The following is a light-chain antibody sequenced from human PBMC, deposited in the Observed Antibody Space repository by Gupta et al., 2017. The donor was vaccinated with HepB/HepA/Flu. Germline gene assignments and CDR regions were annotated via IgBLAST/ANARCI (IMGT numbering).Light chain of an antibody. Sequence: SYVLTQTPSVSVAPGETARITCGGDNIGLKSVHWYQQLTGQAPVLVIYYDTNRPSGIPERFSGSNSENTATLTISRVEAGDEADYYSQVWNANSVLFGGGTKLTVL. CDR3: QVWNANSVL. J-gene: IGLJ3*02. V-gene: IGLV3-21*04. CDR2: YDT. CDR1: NIGLKS.